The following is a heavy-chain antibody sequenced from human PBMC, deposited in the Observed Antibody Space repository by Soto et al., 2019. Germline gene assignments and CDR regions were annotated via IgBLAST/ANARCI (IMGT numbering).Heavy chain of an antibody. J-gene: IGHJ4*02. V-gene: IGHV1-18*01. D-gene: IGHD5-12*01. Sequence: QVQLVQSGPEVRKPGASVKVSCKASGYTFRDYGIAWVRQAPGQGLEWMGWISAFNGHTNYAQKFQGRVTVTADASTATAYMELRSLRPDDTAMSFCARGKGYGYDHWGQGTLVTVSS. CDR1: GYTFRDYG. CDR3: ARGKGYGYDH. CDR2: ISAFNGHT.